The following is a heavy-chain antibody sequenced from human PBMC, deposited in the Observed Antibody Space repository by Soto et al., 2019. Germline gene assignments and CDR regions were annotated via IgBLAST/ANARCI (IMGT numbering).Heavy chain of an antibody. V-gene: IGHV3-9*01. J-gene: IGHJ6*02. CDR3: AKDNCSGGSCYYYYGMDV. D-gene: IGHD2-15*01. Sequence: GGSLRLSCAASGFTFDDYAMHWVRQAPGKGLEWVSGISWNSGSIGYADSVKGRFTISRDNAKNSLYLQMNSLRAEDTALYYCAKDNCSGGSCYYYYGMDVWGQGTTVTVSS. CDR1: GFTFDDYA. CDR2: ISWNSGSI.